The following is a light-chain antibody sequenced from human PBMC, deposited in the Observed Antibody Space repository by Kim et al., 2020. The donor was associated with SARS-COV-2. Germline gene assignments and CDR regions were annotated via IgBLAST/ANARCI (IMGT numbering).Light chain of an antibody. Sequence: AAVGDRVPITCRARQDISNYLAWYQQKPGKVPKLLIFCASALQAGVPSRCSGSGSGTDFTLTITSLQPEDVAVYYCQQYNSAPWTFGHGTKVDIK. CDR3: QQYNSAPWT. V-gene: IGKV1-27*01. CDR1: QDISNY. CDR2: CAS. J-gene: IGKJ1*01.